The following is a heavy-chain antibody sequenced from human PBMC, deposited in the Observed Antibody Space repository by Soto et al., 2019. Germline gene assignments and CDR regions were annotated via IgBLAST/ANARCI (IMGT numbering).Heavy chain of an antibody. D-gene: IGHD4-4*01. J-gene: IGHJ6*03. Sequence: GSLRLSCAASGFTFSSYGMHWVRQAPGKGLEWVAVISYDGSNKYYADSVKGRFTISRDNSKNTLYLQMNSLRAEDTAVYYCAKDFSNYTPPYYYYMDVWGKGTTVTVSS. V-gene: IGHV3-30*18. CDR2: ISYDGSNK. CDR1: GFTFSSYG. CDR3: AKDFSNYTPPYYYYMDV.